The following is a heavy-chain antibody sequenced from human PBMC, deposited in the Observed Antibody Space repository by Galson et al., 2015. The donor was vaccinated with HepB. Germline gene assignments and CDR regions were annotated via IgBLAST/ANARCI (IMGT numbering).Heavy chain of an antibody. Sequence: SLRLSCAGSGFTFSRTGMTWVRQAPGTGLECVSAISISGSGKDYAVSVRCRFTISRDNSKNMLYLQMNDLRAEDTAVYYWSKGTTSIDYWGQGTLVTVSS. CDR1: GFTFSRTG. V-gene: IGHV3-23*01. CDR2: ISISGSGK. D-gene: IGHD1-1*01. J-gene: IGHJ4*02. CDR3: SKGTTSIDY.